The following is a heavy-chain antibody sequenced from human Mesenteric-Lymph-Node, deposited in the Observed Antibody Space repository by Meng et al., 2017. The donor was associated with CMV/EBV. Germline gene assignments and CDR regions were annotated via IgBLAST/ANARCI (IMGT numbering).Heavy chain of an antibody. V-gene: IGHV4-30-4*08. CDR2: IYYSGST. CDR1: GGSISSGDYY. CDR3: ARGTHLTENSGYSTYYFDY. Sequence: SETLSLTCTVSGGSISSGDYYWSWIRQPPGKGLEWIGYIYYSGSTYYNPSPKSRVTISVDTSKNQFSLKLSSVTAADTAVYYCARGTHLTENSGYSTYYFDYWGQGTLVTVSS. D-gene: IGHD3-3*01. J-gene: IGHJ4*02.